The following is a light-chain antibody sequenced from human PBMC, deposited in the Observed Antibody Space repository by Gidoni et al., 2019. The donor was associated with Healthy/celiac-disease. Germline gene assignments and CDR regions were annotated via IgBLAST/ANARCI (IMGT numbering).Light chain of an antibody. V-gene: IGKV3-20*01. Sequence: EIVLTQSPGTLSVSPGERATLSGRASQSVSSSYLAWYQQKPGQAPRLLIYGASSRATGIPDRFSGSGSGTDFTLTISRLEPEDFAVYYCQQYGSSPRTFGQGTKVEIK. CDR2: GAS. CDR1: QSVSSSY. CDR3: QQYGSSPRT. J-gene: IGKJ1*01.